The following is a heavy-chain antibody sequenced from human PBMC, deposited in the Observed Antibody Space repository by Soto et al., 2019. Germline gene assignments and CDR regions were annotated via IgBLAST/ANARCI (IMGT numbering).Heavy chain of an antibody. J-gene: IGHJ6*02. CDR2: MSYDGSNK. CDR3: ARSGVAMSYHYFYGMDV. V-gene: IGHV3-30-3*01. CDR1: RFTFSIYA. Sequence: QGQLVESGGGVVQPRMSLRLSCAASRFTFSIYAIHWVRQAPGKGLEGVAVMSYDGSNKYYADSVKGRFTISRDNSENTLHLQMNSLRAEDTAVYYCARSGVAMSYHYFYGMDVWGQGTTVTVSS. D-gene: IGHD2-21*01.